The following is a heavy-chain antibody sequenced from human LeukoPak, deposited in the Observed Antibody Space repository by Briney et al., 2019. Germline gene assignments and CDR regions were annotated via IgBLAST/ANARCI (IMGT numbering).Heavy chain of an antibody. Sequence: SETLSLTCTVSGGSISSYYWSWIRQPPGKGLEWIGYIYYSGSTNYNPSLKSRLTISVNTSNNQFSLKLSSVTTADTAVYYCARGRRYSSSYYFDYWGQGTLVTVSS. CDR2: IYYSGST. D-gene: IGHD6-6*01. V-gene: IGHV4-59*01. CDR1: GGSISSYY. CDR3: ARGRRYSSSYYFDY. J-gene: IGHJ4*02.